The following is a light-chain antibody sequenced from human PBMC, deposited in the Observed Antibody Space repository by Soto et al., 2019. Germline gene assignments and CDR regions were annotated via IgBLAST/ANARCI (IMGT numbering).Light chain of an antibody. V-gene: IGKV3-20*01. Sequence: EMVLTQSPGTRSLSPGERATLSCRASQSVSSSYLAWYQQKPGQAPRLLIYGASSRATGIQDRFSGSGSGTDFTLTISRLEPEDFAVYYCQQYGSSITLGQGTRLEIK. CDR3: QQYGSSIT. CDR2: GAS. J-gene: IGKJ5*01. CDR1: QSVSSSY.